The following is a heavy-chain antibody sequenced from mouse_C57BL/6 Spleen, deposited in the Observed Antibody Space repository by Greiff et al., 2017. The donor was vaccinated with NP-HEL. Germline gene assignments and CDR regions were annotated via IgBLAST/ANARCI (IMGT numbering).Heavy chain of an antibody. D-gene: IGHD1-1*01. CDR3: AFTTVVATKYFDV. J-gene: IGHJ1*03. CDR1: GYTFTSYW. Sequence: VKLQQPGAELVMPGASVKLSCKASGYTFTSYWMHWVKQRPGQGLEWIGEIDPSDSYTNYNQKFKGKSTLTVDKSSSTAYMQLSSLTSEDSAVYYCAFTTVVATKYFDVWGTGTTVTVSS. V-gene: IGHV1-69*01. CDR2: IDPSDSYT.